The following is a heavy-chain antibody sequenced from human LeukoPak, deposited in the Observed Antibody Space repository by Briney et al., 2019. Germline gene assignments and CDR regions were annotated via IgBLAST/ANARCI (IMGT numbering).Heavy chain of an antibody. CDR1: GYTFTSYY. Sequence: ASVKVSCKASGYTFTSYYMHWVRQAPGQGLEWMGIINLSGGTTSYAQKFQGRVTMTRDTSTSTVYMELSSLRSEDTAVYYCATDAFGTGTLKFDYWGQGTLVTVSS. CDR3: ATDAFGTGTLKFDY. J-gene: IGHJ4*02. CDR2: INLSGGTT. D-gene: IGHD1-1*01. V-gene: IGHV1-46*01.